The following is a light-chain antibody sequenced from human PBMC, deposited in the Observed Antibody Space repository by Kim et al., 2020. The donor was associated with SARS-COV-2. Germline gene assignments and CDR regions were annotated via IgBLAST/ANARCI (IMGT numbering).Light chain of an antibody. CDR1: SLRKYY. J-gene: IGLJ2*01. CDR3: SSRDSSGYYVV. Sequence: ALGQTVRITCRGDSLRKYYASWYQHRPGQAPLLVIYGKNDRPSGIPDRFSGSSSGNTASLTITGAQAEDEADYYCSSRDSSGYYVVFGGGTKVTVL. V-gene: IGLV3-19*01. CDR2: GKN.